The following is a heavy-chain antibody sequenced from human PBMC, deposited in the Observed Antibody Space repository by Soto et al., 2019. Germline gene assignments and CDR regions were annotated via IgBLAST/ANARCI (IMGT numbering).Heavy chain of an antibody. CDR1: GFTFSSYW. J-gene: IGHJ4*02. V-gene: IGHV3-7*04. CDR2: IKQDGSEK. D-gene: IGHD3-9*01. Sequence: GGSMRLSCAASGFTFSSYWMSWVRQAPGKGLEWVANIKQDGSEKYYVDSVKGRFTISRDNAKNSLYLQMNSLRAEDTAVYYCAREDILTGYYSYWYFDYWGQGTLVTVSS. CDR3: AREDILTGYYSYWYFDY.